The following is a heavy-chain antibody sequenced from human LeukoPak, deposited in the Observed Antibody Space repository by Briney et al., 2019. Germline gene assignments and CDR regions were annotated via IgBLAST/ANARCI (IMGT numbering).Heavy chain of an antibody. V-gene: IGHV3-15*07. CDR2: INSRSFGGTV. CDR3: TTAPLNPVLYDMDV. D-gene: IGHD2/OR15-2a*01. Sequence: GGSLRLSCAASGFAFNNAWMNWVRQAPGKGLEWVGRINSRSFGGTVDYAAPVKGRFTISRDDSKNTVYLQMNSLKTEDTAVYYCTTAPLNPVLYDMDVWGQGTTVTVSS. CDR1: GFAFNNAW. J-gene: IGHJ6*02.